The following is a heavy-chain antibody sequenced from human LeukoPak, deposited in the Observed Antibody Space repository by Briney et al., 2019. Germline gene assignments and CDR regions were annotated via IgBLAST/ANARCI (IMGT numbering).Heavy chain of an antibody. CDR2: INPNSGGT. V-gene: IGHV1-2*06. D-gene: IGHD2-15*01. CDR3: ARDQGYCSGGSCYSWVY. J-gene: IGHJ4*02. Sequence: ASVKVSCKASGYTFTGYYMHWVRQAPGQGLEWMGRINPNSGGTNYAQKFQGRVTMTRGTSISTAYMELSRLRSDDTAVYYCARDQGYCSGGSCYSWVYWGQGTLVTVSS. CDR1: GYTFTGYY.